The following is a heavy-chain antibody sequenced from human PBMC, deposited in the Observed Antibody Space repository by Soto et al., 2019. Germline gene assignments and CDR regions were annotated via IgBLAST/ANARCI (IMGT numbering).Heavy chain of an antibody. J-gene: IGHJ6*02. CDR3: ARGEPRIHITIWWGGYYYGMDV. V-gene: IGHV1-46*01. Sequence: QVQLVQSGAEVKKPGASVKVSCKASGYTFTSYYMHWVRQAPGQGFEWMGIINPSGGSTSYAQKFQGRVTMTRETSTSTVYMELSSLRSEDTAVYYCARGEPRIHITIWWGGYYYGMDVWGQGTTVTVSS. D-gene: IGHD3-3*01. CDR1: GYTFTSYY. CDR2: INPSGGST.